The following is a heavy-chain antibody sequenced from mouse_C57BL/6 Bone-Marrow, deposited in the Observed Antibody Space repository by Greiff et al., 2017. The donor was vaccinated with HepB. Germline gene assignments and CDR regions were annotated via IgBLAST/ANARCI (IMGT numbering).Heavy chain of an antibody. CDR3: ARLSPAYYFDY. V-gene: IGHV5-15*04. J-gene: IGHJ2*01. CDR1: GFTFSDYG. Sequence: EVKVEESGGGLVQPGGSLKLSCAASGFTFSDYGMAWVRQAPRKGPEWVAFISNLAYSIYYADTVTGRFTISRENAKNTLYLEMSSLRSEDTAMYYCARLSPAYYFDYWGQGTTLTVSS. CDR2: ISNLAYSI.